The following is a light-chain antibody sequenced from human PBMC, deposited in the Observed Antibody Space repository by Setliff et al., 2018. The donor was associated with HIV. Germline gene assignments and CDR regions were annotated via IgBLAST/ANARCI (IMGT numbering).Light chain of an antibody. Sequence: QSVLTQPASVSGSPGQSVTVSCTGTSSDVGSYDFVSWYQQLPGKAPKLLIYDVSDRPSGVSHRSSGSKSGNTASLTISGLQSEDEADYYCASYRPNDLGVFGTGTKVTVL. J-gene: IGLJ1*01. V-gene: IGLV2-14*03. CDR1: SSDVGSYDF. CDR3: ASYRPNDLGV. CDR2: DVS.